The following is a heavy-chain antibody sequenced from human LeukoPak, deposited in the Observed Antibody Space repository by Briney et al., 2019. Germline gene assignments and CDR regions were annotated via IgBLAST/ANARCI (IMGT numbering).Heavy chain of an antibody. CDR2: MRYDGGDT. CDR3: VRGYDILTGYFHYLDY. D-gene: IGHD3-9*01. J-gene: IGHJ4*02. V-gene: IGHV3-33*01. CDR1: GFTFSIYG. Sequence: GGSLRLSCAASGFTFSIYGMHWVRQAPGKGLEWVAAMRYDGGDTYYADSVKGRFTISRDNSKNTLYLQMNSLRAEDTAVYFCVRGYDILTGYFHYLDYWGQGTLVTVSS.